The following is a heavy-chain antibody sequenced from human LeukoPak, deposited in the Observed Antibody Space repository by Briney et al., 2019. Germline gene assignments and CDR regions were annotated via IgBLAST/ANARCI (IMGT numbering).Heavy chain of an antibody. CDR2: INWSATRI. CDR3: ARGGDSSGYCDY. CDR1: GFTFDDYG. J-gene: IGHJ4*02. D-gene: IGHD3-22*01. Sequence: GGSLRLSCAASGFTFDDYGMSWVRQAPGKGLEWVSGINWSATRISYADSVKGRFTISRDNAKNSLYLQMNSLRAEDTALYYCARGGDSSGYCDYWGQGTLVTVSS. V-gene: IGHV3-20*04.